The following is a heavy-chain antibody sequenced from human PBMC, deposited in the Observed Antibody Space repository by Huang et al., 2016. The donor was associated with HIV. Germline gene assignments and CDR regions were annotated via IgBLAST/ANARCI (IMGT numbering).Heavy chain of an antibody. J-gene: IGHJ3*02. V-gene: IGHV4-39*01. CDR1: GGSISSSSYD. Sequence: QLQLQESGPGLVKPSETLSLTCSVSGGSISSSSYDWGWIRQPPGKGLEWIGSSYYRASTFYNPALKSRVTISVDTSKNQFSLRLSSGTAADTSVYYCARHMDCSSSSCLAGGHERGPFDMWGQGTMVTVSS. CDR2: SYYRAST. CDR3: ARHMDCSSSSCLAGGHERGPFDM. D-gene: IGHD2-2*01.